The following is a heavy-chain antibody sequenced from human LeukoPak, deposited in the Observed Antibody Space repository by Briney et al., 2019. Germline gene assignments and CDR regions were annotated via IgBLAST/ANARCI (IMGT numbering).Heavy chain of an antibody. Sequence: SGTLSLTCSVSGGSIRSYYWSWIRQPPGKGLEWIGYIYYSGSTNYNPSLKSRVTISLDTSKNQFSLKLNSVTAADTAVYYCASYDSNGYYRYYFDYWGQGTLVTVSS. CDR1: GGSIRSYY. J-gene: IGHJ4*02. CDR3: ASYDSNGYYRYYFDY. CDR2: IYYSGST. V-gene: IGHV4-59*08. D-gene: IGHD3-22*01.